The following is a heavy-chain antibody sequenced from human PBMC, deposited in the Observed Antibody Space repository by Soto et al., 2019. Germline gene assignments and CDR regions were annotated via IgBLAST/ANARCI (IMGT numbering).Heavy chain of an antibody. Sequence: PSETLSLSCTVSGSSFCNYFWTWVRQPAGKGLDWIGRISTGGTTNYNPSLKSRYTMSVDTSKNHCSLNLSPVTAPHTAVYYCSREAGPHSLFDPWGQGTPGTVSP. D-gene: IGHD6-19*01. V-gene: IGHV4-4*07. J-gene: IGHJ5*01. CDR2: ISTGGTT. CDR3: SREAGPHSLFDP. CDR1: GSSFCNYF.